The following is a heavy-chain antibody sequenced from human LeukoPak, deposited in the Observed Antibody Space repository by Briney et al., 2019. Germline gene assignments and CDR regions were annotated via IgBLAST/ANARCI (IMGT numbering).Heavy chain of an antibody. CDR2: ISHTAYST. D-gene: IGHD2-15*01. CDR1: GFTFSSYA. CDR3: AKGTLVAAIRANAFDP. J-gene: IGHJ5*02. Sequence: QTGGSLRLSCAASGFTFSSYAMSWVRQAPGKGLEWVSAISHTAYSTYYVDSVKGRFTISRDNSNNTLYLQMNSLRAEDTAVYYCAKGTLVAAIRANAFDPWGQGTLVTVSS. V-gene: IGHV3-23*01.